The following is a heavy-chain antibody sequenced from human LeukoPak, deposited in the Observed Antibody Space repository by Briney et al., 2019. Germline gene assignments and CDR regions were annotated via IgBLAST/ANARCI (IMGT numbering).Heavy chain of an antibody. Sequence: PGGSLRLSCAASGFTFSSYGMHWVRQAPGKGLEWVAFIRYDGSNKYYADSVKGRFTISRDNSKNTLYLQMNSLRAEDTAVYYCAKGGAYYYGSGSYYSQYNWFDPWGQGTLVTVSS. CDR2: IRYDGSNK. D-gene: IGHD3-10*01. V-gene: IGHV3-30*02. J-gene: IGHJ5*02. CDR1: GFTFSSYG. CDR3: AKGGAYYYGSGSYYSQYNWFDP.